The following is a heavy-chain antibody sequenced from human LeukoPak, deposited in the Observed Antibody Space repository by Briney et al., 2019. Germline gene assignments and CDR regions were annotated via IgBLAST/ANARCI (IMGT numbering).Heavy chain of an antibody. D-gene: IGHD6-19*01. V-gene: IGHV4-39*01. CDR1: GGSISSSSYY. Sequence: ASETLSLTCTVSGGSISSSSYYWGWIRQPPGKGLEWIGSIYYSGSTYYNPSLESRVTISVDTSKNQFSLKLSSVTAADTAVYYCATSGWYLLPGVYWGQGTLVTVSS. CDR3: ATSGWYLLPGVY. J-gene: IGHJ4*02. CDR2: IYYSGST.